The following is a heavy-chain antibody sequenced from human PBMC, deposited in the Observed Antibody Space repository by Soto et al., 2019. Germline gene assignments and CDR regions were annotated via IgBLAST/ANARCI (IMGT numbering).Heavy chain of an antibody. V-gene: IGHV1-2*04. D-gene: IGHD4-17*01. CDR1: GYTFTGYY. CDR2: INPNSGGT. Sequence: QVQLVQSGAEVKKPGASVKVSCKASGYTFTGYYMHWVRQAPGQGLEWMGWINPNSGGTNYAQKIQGWVTMTRDTSISTAYMELSRLRSDDTAVYYCARDLHGDYVFDYWGQGTLVTVSS. J-gene: IGHJ4*02. CDR3: ARDLHGDYVFDY.